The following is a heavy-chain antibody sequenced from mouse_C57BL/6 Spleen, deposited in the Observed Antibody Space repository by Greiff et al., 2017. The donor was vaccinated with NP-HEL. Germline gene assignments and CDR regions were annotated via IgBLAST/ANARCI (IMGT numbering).Heavy chain of an antibody. D-gene: IGHD2-4*01. J-gene: IGHJ3*01. CDR2: ISSGGSCT. V-gene: IGHV5-6*01. CDR3: ARYDYDPLFAY. Sequence: EVKLVESGGDLVKPGGSLKLSCAASGFTFSSYGMSWVRQTPDKRLEWVATISSGGSCTYYPDSVKGRFTISRDNAKNTLYLQMSSLKSEDTAMYYCARYDYDPLFAYWGQGTLVTVSA. CDR1: GFTFSSYG.